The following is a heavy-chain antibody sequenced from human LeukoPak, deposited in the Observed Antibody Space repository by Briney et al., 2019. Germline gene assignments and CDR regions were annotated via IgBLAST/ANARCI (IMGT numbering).Heavy chain of an antibody. Sequence: GRSLRLSCAASGFTFSSYAMHWVRQAPGKGLEWVAVILHDGSNKQYADSVKGRFTISKDNSKNTLYLQINSLRAEDTAVYYCATLSGDSHGYDYWGLGTLVTVSS. V-gene: IGHV3-30*03. D-gene: IGHD5-18*01. J-gene: IGHJ4*02. CDR1: GFTFSSYA. CDR2: ILHDGSNK. CDR3: ATLSGDSHGYDY.